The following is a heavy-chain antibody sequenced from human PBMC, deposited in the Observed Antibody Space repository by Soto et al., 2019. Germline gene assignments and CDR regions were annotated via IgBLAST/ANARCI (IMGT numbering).Heavy chain of an antibody. V-gene: IGHV3-74*01. CDR2: INSDGSST. Sequence: GYLRLSCAASGFTFSIYWMHWVRQAPGKGLVWVSRINSDGSSTSYADSVKGRFTISRDNAKNTLYLQMNSLRAEDTAVYYCASLFNTYYYDSSGSDYWGQGTLVTVSS. CDR1: GFTFSIYW. CDR3: ASLFNTYYYDSSGSDY. D-gene: IGHD3-22*01. J-gene: IGHJ4*02.